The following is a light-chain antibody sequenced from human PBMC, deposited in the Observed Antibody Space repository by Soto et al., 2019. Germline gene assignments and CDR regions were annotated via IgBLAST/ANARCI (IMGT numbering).Light chain of an antibody. Sequence: EIVLTQSPGTLSLSPEERATLSCRASQSVSSSYLAWYQQKPGQAPRLLIYGASSRATGIPDRFSGSGSGTDFTLTISRLEPEDFAVYYCQQYGSSPLITFVQGTRLEIK. J-gene: IGKJ5*01. CDR2: GAS. V-gene: IGKV3-20*01. CDR3: QQYGSSPLIT. CDR1: QSVSSSY.